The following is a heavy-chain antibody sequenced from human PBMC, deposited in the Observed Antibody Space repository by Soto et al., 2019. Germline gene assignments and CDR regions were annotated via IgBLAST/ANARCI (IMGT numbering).Heavy chain of an antibody. CDR2: ISYDGSNQ. Sequence: GGSLRLSCAPSGFTFSTFGMHWVRQAPGKGLEWVAVISYDGSNQYYADSVKGRFTISRDNSKNMLYLQMNSLRAEDTAVYYCARDLGAFNYGSAYFDYWGQGTPVTVSS. V-gene: IGHV3-33*01. D-gene: IGHD3-10*01. CDR3: ARDLGAFNYGSAYFDY. J-gene: IGHJ4*02. CDR1: GFTFSTFG.